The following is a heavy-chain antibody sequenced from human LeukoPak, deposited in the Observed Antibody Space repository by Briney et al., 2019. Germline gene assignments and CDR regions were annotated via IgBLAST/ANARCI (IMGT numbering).Heavy chain of an antibody. CDR1: GGSISSGGYY. CDR3: ARGSYYYDSSGYYGGNYFDY. Sequence: SQTLSLTCTVSGGSISSGGYYWSWIRQHPGKGLEWIGYIYYSGSTYYNPSLKSRVTISVDTSKNQFSLKLSSVTAADTAVYYCARGSYYYDSSGYYGGNYFDYWGQGTLVTVSS. CDR2: IYYSGST. V-gene: IGHV4-31*03. J-gene: IGHJ4*02. D-gene: IGHD3-22*01.